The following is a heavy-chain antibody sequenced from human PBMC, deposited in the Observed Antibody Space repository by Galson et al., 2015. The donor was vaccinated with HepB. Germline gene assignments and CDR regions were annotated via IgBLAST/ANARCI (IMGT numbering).Heavy chain of an antibody. D-gene: IGHD3-16*01. CDR1: GGSISSSSYL. Sequence: SETLSLTCTVSGGSISSSSYLWGWIRQPPGKGLEWIARIHYNGNTNYNPSLRSRVTISADTSKNQFSLKLSSVTPADTAVYYCARHWGGGSDYWGQGTLVTVSS. V-gene: IGHV4-39*01. CDR2: IHYNGNT. J-gene: IGHJ4*02. CDR3: ARHWGGGSDY.